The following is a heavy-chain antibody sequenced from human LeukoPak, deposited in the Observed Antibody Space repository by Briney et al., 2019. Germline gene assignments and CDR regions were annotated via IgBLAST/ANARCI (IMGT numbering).Heavy chain of an antibody. CDR3: ARSYCSSTSCYYYYGMDV. J-gene: IGHJ6*02. CDR2: IYTSEST. V-gene: IGHV4-4*07. Sequence: PSETLSLSCTVSGGSLSSYYWSWIRQPAGKGLEWIGRIYTSESTNYNPSLKSRVTMPVDTSKNQFSLKLSSVTAADTAVYYCARSYCSSTSCYYYYGMDVWGQGTTVTVSS. CDR1: GGSLSSYY. D-gene: IGHD2-2*01.